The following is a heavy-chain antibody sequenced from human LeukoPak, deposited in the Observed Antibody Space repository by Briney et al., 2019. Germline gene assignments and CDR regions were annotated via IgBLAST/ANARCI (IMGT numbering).Heavy chain of an antibody. CDR1: GGSISSGGYY. CDR3: ARVRGSGSYYKGGVRNYYYYGMDV. V-gene: IGHV4-31*03. D-gene: IGHD3-10*01. CDR2: IYYSGST. Sequence: PSETLSLTCTVSGGSISSGGYYWSWIRQHPGKGLEWIGYIYYSGSTYYNPSLKSRVTISVDTSKNQFSLKLSSVTAADTAVYYCARVRGSGSYYKGGVRNYYYYGMDVWGQGTTVTVSS. J-gene: IGHJ6*02.